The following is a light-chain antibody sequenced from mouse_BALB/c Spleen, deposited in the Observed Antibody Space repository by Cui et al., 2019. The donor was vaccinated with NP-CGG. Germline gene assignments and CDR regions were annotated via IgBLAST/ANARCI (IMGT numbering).Light chain of an antibody. CDR2: GTN. V-gene: IGLV1*01. J-gene: IGLJ1*01. CDR3: ALWYSNHWV. CDR1: TGAVTTSNY. Sequence: QAVVTYESALTTSPGETVTLTCRSSTGAVTTSNYANWVQEKPDHLFNGLIGGTNNRAPGVPARFSGSLIGDKAALTITGAQTEDEAIYFCALWYSNHWVFGGGTKLTVL.